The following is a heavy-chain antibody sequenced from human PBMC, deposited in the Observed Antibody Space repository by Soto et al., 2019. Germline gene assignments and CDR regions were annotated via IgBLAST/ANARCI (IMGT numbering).Heavy chain of an antibody. D-gene: IGHD3-3*01. V-gene: IGHV4-59*12. CDR3: ARGRLRFLEWSPRAFDI. CDR1: GGSISSYY. CDR2: IYYSGST. J-gene: IGHJ3*02. Sequence: SETLSLTCTVSGGSISSYYWSWIRQPPGKGLEWIGYIYYSGSTNYNPSLKSRVTISVDTSKNQFSLKLSSVTAADTAVYYCARGRLRFLEWSPRAFDIWGQGTMVTVSS.